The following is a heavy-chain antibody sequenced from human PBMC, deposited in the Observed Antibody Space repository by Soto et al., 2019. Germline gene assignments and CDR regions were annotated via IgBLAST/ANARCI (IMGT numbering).Heavy chain of an antibody. Sequence: GGSLRLSCAASGFTFSSYAMHWVRQATGKGLEWVSAIGTAGDTYYPGSVKGRFTISRENAKNSLYLQMNSLRAEDTAVYYCARDYGSGKNYGMDVWGQGTTVTVSS. J-gene: IGHJ6*02. CDR1: GFTFSSYA. D-gene: IGHD3-10*01. CDR3: ARDYGSGKNYGMDV. V-gene: IGHV3-13*01. CDR2: IGTAGDT.